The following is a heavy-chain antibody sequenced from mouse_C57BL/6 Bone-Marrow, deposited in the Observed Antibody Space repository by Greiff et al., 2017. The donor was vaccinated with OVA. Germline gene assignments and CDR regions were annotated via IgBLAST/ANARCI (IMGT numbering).Heavy chain of an antibody. CDR1: GYTFTSYG. J-gene: IGHJ3*01. Sequence: QVQLKQSGAELARPGASVKLSCKASGYTFTSYGISWVKQRTGQGLEWIGEIYPRSGNTYYNEKFKGKATLTADKSSSTAYMELRSLTSEDSAVYFCARKGYYGSSRGFAYWGQGTLVTVSA. CDR2: IYPRSGNT. D-gene: IGHD1-1*01. CDR3: ARKGYYGSSRGFAY. V-gene: IGHV1-81*01.